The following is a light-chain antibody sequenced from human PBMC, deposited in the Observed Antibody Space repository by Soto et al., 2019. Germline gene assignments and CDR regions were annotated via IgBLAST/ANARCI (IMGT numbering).Light chain of an antibody. CDR1: QSVSTR. V-gene: IGKV1-5*02. Sequence: DIQMTQSPSSLSASVGDRVTIICRASQSVSTRLAWYQQKPGKAPKVLIYDASSWAGGVPSRFTGSGSGTEFTLTINSLQPDEFATYYCQQSHTNPLTFGGGTKV. J-gene: IGKJ4*01. CDR3: QQSHTNPLT. CDR2: DAS.